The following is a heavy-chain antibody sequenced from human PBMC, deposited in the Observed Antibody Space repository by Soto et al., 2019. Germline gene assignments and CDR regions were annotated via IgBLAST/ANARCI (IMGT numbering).Heavy chain of an antibody. J-gene: IGHJ4*02. CDR2: IIPIFGTA. CDR1: GGTFSSYA. D-gene: IGHD4-17*01. CDR3: ATIRTYGDYVGETFDY. Sequence: SVKVSCKASGGTFSSYAISWVRQAPGQGLEWMGGIIPIFGTANYAQKFQGRVTITADESTSTAYMELSSLRSEDTAVYYCATIRTYGDYVGETFDYWGQGTLVTVSS. V-gene: IGHV1-69*13.